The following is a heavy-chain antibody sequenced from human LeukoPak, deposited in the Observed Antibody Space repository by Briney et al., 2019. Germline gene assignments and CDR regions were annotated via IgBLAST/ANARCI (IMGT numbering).Heavy chain of an antibody. J-gene: IGHJ4*02. CDR1: GFTFDDYA. CDR2: INSDGSST. CDR3: ARDPAPGDWNYYFDY. D-gene: IGHD1-7*01. V-gene: IGHV3-74*01. Sequence: GRSLRLSCAASGFTFDDYAMHWVRQAPGKGLVWVSRINSDGSSTSYADSVKGRFTISRDNAKNTLYLQMNSLRAEDTAVYYCARDPAPGDWNYYFDYWGQGTLVTVSS.